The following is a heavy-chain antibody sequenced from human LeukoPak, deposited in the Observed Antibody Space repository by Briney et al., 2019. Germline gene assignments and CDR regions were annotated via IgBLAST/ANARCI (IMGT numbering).Heavy chain of an antibody. V-gene: IGHV3-33*01. CDR3: ARVERGTIFGVVINYGMDV. CDR2: IWYDGSNK. J-gene: IGHJ6*02. CDR1: GFTFSSCG. Sequence: GGSLRLSCAASGFTFSSCGMHWVRQAPGKGLEWVSLIWYDGSNKYYAGSMKGRFTISRDNSKNTLYLQMNSLRAEDTAVYYCARVERGTIFGVVINYGMDVWGQGTTVTVSS. D-gene: IGHD3-3*01.